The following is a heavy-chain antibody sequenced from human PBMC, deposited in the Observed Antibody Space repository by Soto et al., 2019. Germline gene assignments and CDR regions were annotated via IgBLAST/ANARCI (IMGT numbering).Heavy chain of an antibody. J-gene: IGHJ3*02. Sequence: QVQLVESGGGVVQPGRSLRLSCAASGFTFSSYAMHWVRQAPGKGLEWVAVISYDGSNKYYADSVKGRFTISRDNSKNTLYLQMNSLRAVDTAVYYCARDGALCTNGVCYTGDAFDIWGQGTMVTVSS. V-gene: IGHV3-30-3*01. CDR1: GFTFSSYA. D-gene: IGHD2-8*01. CDR2: ISYDGSNK. CDR3: ARDGALCTNGVCYTGDAFDI.